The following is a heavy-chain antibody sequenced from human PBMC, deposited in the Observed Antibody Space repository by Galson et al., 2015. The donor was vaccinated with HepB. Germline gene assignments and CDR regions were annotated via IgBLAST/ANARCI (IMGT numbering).Heavy chain of an antibody. D-gene: IGHD5-24*01. Sequence: SCKASGYTFSSYGITWVRQAPGQGLEWMGYISDYNGNTNYAQKFQDRVTMTTDSSTSTAYMELRSLRSDDTAVYYCAREGVEMSTIVFDYWGQGTLVTVSS. CDR2: ISDYNGNT. CDR3: AREGVEMSTIVFDY. CDR1: GYTFSSYG. V-gene: IGHV1-18*01. J-gene: IGHJ4*02.